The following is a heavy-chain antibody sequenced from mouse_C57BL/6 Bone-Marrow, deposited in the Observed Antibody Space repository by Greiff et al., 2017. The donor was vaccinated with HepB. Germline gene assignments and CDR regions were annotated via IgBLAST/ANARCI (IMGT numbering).Heavy chain of an antibody. V-gene: IGHV1-62-2*01. CDR2: FYPGSGSI. CDR1: GYTFTEYT. J-gene: IGHJ4*01. D-gene: IGHD1-1*01. Sequence: QVQLQESGAELVKPGASVKLSCKASGYTFTEYTIHWVKQRSGQGLEWIGWFYPGSGSIKYNEKFKDKATLTADKSSSTVYMELSRLTSEDSAVYVCARHEDYYGSSYHYAMDYWGQGTSVTVSS. CDR3: ARHEDYYGSSYHYAMDY.